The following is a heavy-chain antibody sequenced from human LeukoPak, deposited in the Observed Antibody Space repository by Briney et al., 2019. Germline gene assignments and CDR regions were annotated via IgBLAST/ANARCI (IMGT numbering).Heavy chain of an antibody. J-gene: IGHJ4*02. CDR2: IIPIFGTA. V-gene: IGHV1-69*13. Sequence: ASVKVSCKASGGTFSSYAISWVRQAPGQGLEWMGGIIPIFGTANYAQKFQGRVTITADESTSTAYMELSSLRSEDTAVYYCARGQCSGSYQRCGSSYFDYWGQGTLVTVSS. CDR3: ARGQCSGSYQRCGSSYFDY. CDR1: GGTFSSYA. D-gene: IGHD1-26*01.